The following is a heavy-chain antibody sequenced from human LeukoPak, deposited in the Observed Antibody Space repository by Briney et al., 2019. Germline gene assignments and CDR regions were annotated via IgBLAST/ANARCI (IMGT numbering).Heavy chain of an antibody. CDR2: ISAYNGST. D-gene: IGHD2-2*01. CDR3: ARTVTGGQYQLLEGYFDY. V-gene: IGHV1-18*01. J-gene: IGHJ4*02. CDR1: GYTFTSYG. Sequence: GASVKVSCKASGYTFTSYGISWVRQAPGQGLEWMGWISAYNGSTNYAQKLQGRVTMTTDTSTSTAYMELRSLRSDDTAVYYYARTVTGGQYQLLEGYFDYWGQGTLVTVSS.